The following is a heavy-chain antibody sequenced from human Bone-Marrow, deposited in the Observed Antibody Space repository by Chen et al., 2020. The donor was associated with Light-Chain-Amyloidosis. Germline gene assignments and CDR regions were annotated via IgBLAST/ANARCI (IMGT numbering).Heavy chain of an antibody. CDR2: ISYDGSNK. CDR3: AKGFSTDY. Sequence: QVQLVESGGGVVQPGRSLRLSCAASGFTFSSYGMHWVRQAPGKGLEWVAVISYDGSNKYYADSVKGRFTISRDNSKNTLYLQTNSLRAEDTAVYYCAKGFSTDYWGQGTLVTVSS. D-gene: IGHD2-2*01. J-gene: IGHJ4*02. CDR1: GFTFSSYG. V-gene: IGHV3-30*18.